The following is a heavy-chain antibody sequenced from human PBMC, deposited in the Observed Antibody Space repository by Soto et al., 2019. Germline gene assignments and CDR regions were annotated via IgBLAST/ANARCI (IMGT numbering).Heavy chain of an antibody. V-gene: IGHV3-23*01. Sequence: EVQLLESGGGLVQPGGSLRLSCAASGFTFSDYAVSWVRQAPGKGLEWVSSISGSGGTTFYADSVSGRFTISRDSAKNTLYLQMNSLSAEDTAIYYCAKATTDRAAAGHFDYWGQGTLVTVSS. CDR1: GFTFSDYA. CDR3: AKATTDRAAAGHFDY. CDR2: ISGSGGTT. D-gene: IGHD6-13*01. J-gene: IGHJ4*02.